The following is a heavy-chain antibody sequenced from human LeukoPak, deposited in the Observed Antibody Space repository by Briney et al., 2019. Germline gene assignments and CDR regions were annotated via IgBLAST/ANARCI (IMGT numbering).Heavy chain of an antibody. V-gene: IGHV3-74*01. J-gene: IGHJ4*02. CDR1: GLTFSSYC. D-gene: IGHD3-16*02. Sequence: GGSLRLSCAASGLTFSSYCMHWVRQAPGKGLVWVSRINSDGSGTTYADSVKGRFTISRDNAKNTLYLQMNSLRAEDTAVYYCARSLVVIDYWGQGTLVTVSS. CDR2: INSDGSGT. CDR3: ARSLVVIDY.